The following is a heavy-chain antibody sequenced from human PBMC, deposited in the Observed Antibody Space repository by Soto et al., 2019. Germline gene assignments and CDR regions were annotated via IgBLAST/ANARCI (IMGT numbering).Heavy chain of an antibody. V-gene: IGHV3-23*01. CDR2: ISGSGGST. Sequence: PGGSLRLSCAASGFTFSSYAMSWVRQAPGKGLEWVSAISGSGGSTYYADSVKGRFTISRDNAKNTLYLQMNSLRAEDTAVYYCANQKIGIAAAGIYYFDYWGQGTLVTAPQ. D-gene: IGHD6-13*01. CDR1: GFTFSSYA. CDR3: ANQKIGIAAAGIYYFDY. J-gene: IGHJ4*02.